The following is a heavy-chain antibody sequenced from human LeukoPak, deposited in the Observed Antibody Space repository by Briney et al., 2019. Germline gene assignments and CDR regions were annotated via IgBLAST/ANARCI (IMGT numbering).Heavy chain of an antibody. V-gene: IGHV1-69*06. J-gene: IGHJ6*02. CDR2: IIPIFGTA. D-gene: IGHD3-22*01. Sequence: ASVKVSCKASGGTFSSYAISWVRQAPGQGLEWMGRIIPIFGTANYAQKFQGRVTITADKSTSTAYMELSSLRSEDTAVYYCAREGYYYDSSGLIHYYYYGMDVWGQGTTVTVSS. CDR3: AREGYYYDSSGLIHYYYYGMDV. CDR1: GGTFSSYA.